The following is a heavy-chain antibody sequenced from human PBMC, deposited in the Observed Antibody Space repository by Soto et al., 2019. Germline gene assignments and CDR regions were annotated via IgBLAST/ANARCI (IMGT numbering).Heavy chain of an antibody. J-gene: IGHJ5*02. CDR2: ISGSGGST. V-gene: IGHV3-23*01. CDR1: GFTFSSYA. Sequence: GGSLRLSCAASGFTFSSYAMSWVRQAPGKGLEWVSTISGSGGSTYYADSVKGRFTISRDNSKNTLYLQLNSLRAEDTAVYYCAKDRTTSGTTVRFDPWGQGTLVTVSS. D-gene: IGHD1-1*01. CDR3: AKDRTTSGTTVRFDP.